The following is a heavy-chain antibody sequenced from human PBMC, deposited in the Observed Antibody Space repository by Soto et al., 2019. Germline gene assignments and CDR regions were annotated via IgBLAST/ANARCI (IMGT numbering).Heavy chain of an antibody. D-gene: IGHD2-2*01. Sequence: GASMKVSCKASGYTFTSYAMHWVRQAPGQRLEWMGWINAGNGNTKYSQKFQGRVTITRDTSASTAYMELSSLRSEDTAVYYCARGEYGIVVVQAAWGFFDYWGQGTLVTVSS. CDR2: INAGNGNT. V-gene: IGHV1-3*01. J-gene: IGHJ4*02. CDR3: ARGEYGIVVVQAAWGFFDY. CDR1: GYTFTSYA.